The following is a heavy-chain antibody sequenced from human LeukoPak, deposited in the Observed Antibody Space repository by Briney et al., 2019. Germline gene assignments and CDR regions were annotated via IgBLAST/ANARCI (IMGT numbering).Heavy chain of an antibody. CDR2: IYHSGST. CDR3: ASYDSSGYYTEIEY. V-gene: IGHV4-30-2*05. CDR1: GGSISSGGYS. D-gene: IGHD3-22*01. Sequence: PSQTLSLTCAVSGGSISSGGYSWSWIRQPPGKGLEWIGYIYHSGSTYYNPSLKSRVTISVDTSKNQFSLKLSSVTAADTAVYYCASYDSSGYYTEIEYWGQGTLVTVSS. J-gene: IGHJ4*02.